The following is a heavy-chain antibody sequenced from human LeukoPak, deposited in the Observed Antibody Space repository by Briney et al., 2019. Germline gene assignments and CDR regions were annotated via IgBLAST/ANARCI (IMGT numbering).Heavy chain of an antibody. D-gene: IGHD4-11*01. Sequence: ASVKVSCKSSGYTFIDYYMHWVRQAPGQGLEWMGWINPNSGGTDYAQKFQGRVTMTRDTSIDTAYMELSRLTSDDTAVYYCARLFYGNYGAFDIWGQGTVVTVSS. CDR1: GYTFIDYY. J-gene: IGHJ3*02. CDR3: ARLFYGNYGAFDI. V-gene: IGHV1-2*02. CDR2: INPNSGGT.